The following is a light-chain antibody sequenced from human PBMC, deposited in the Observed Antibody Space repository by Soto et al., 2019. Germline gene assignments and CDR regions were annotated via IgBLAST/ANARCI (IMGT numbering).Light chain of an antibody. CDR3: SSYGGSNNLV. Sequence: QAVVTQPPSASGSPGQSVTISCTGTSSDVGGYNYVSWYQQHPGKAPKLMIYEVTKRPSGVPDRFSGSKSGNTASLAVSGLQAEDEADYYCSSYGGSNNLVFGGGTQLTVL. CDR2: EVT. CDR1: SSDVGGYNY. J-gene: IGLJ2*01. V-gene: IGLV2-8*01.